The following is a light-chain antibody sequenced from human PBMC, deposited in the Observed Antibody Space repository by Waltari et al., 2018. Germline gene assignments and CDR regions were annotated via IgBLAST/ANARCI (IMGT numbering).Light chain of an antibody. J-gene: IGKJ3*01. CDR1: QSVLYSSNNKNY. CDR2: WAS. V-gene: IGKV4-1*01. Sequence: DIVMTQSPDSLAVSLGERATINCKSSQSVLYSSNNKNYLAWYQQKPGQTPKLLIYWASTRESGVPDRFSGSGSGTDFTLTISSLQAEDVAVYYCQQYYSTPQTFGPGTKVDIK. CDR3: QQYYSTPQT.